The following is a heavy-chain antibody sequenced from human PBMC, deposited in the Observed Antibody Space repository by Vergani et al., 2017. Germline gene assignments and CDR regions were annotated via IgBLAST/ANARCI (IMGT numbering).Heavy chain of an antibody. CDR2: ISSSSSTI. CDR3: ARGGARLLCDY. Sequence: EVQLVESGGGLVQPGGSLRLFCAASGFTFSSYSMNWVRQAPGKGLEWVSYISSSSSTIYYADSVKGRFTISRDNAKNSLYLQMNSLRAEDTAVYYCARGGARLLCDYWGQGTLVTVSS. CDR1: GFTFSSYS. J-gene: IGHJ4*02. V-gene: IGHV3-48*01. D-gene: IGHD3-16*01.